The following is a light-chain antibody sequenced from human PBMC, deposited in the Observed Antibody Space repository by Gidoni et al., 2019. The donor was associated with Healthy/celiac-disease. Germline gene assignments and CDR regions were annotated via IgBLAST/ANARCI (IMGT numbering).Light chain of an antibody. CDR2: WAS. V-gene: IGKV4-1*01. CDR1: QSVLYSSNNKNY. Sequence: IVMTQSPASLAVSLGERATINCKSNQSVLYSSNNKNYLAWYQQKPGQPPKLLIYWASTRESGVPDRLSGSGSGTDYTLTISSLQSEDVAVYYCQQYYSTPYTFGQGTKLEIK. CDR3: QQYYSTPYT. J-gene: IGKJ2*01.